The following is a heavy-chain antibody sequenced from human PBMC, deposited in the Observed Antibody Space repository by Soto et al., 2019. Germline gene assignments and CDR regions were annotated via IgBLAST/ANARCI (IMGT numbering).Heavy chain of an antibody. CDR1: GYTFTSYD. Sequence: GASVKVSCKTSGYTFTSYDINWMRQATGKGLEWMGCIGPENGNTSYAQKFQGRVTMTEDTSTDTAYMELSSLRSVDTAVYYCATTRSESAPDIDYWGQGTQVTVSS. CDR3: ATTRSESAPDIDY. CDR2: IGPENGNT. J-gene: IGHJ4*02. D-gene: IGHD1-1*01. V-gene: IGHV1-8*01.